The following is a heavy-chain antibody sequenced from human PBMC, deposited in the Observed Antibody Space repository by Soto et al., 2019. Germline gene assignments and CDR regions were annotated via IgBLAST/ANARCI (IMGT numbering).Heavy chain of an antibody. Sequence: SETLSLTCAVSGGSVSSTNWWSLVRQSPGKGLEWIGDIYHIGSTNYNPSLRGRVTISVDKSNNQFSLTLKYVTAADTAVYYCARVPSPWGQGTLVTVSS. CDR1: GGSVSSTNW. CDR2: IYHIGST. CDR3: ARVPSP. J-gene: IGHJ5*02. V-gene: IGHV4-4*02.